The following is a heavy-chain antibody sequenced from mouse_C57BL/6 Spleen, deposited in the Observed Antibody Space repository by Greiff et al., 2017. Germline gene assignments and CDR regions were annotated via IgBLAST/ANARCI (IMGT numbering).Heavy chain of an antibody. CDR2: IDPENGDT. Sequence: EVQLQQSGAELVRPGASVKLSCTASGFNIKDDYMHWVKQRPEQGLEWIGWIDPENGDTEYASKFQGKATITADTSSNTAYLQLSSLTSEDTAVYYCTTGYDYDLGFDYWGQGTTLTVSS. CDR1: GFNIKDDY. V-gene: IGHV14-4*01. D-gene: IGHD2-4*01. CDR3: TTGYDYDLGFDY. J-gene: IGHJ2*01.